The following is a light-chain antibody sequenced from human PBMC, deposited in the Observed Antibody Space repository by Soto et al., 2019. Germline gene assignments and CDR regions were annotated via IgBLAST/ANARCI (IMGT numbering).Light chain of an antibody. Sequence: IVLTQSPATLSLSPGERATLSCRASQTGSSKYLAWYKQKPGQAPRLLIYGTSTRATGVPDRFSGSGSGADFTLTINRLEPEDSAVYYCQLTSTFGQGTRLEIK. V-gene: IGKV3-20*01. CDR2: GTS. CDR3: QLTST. CDR1: QTGSSKY. J-gene: IGKJ5*01.